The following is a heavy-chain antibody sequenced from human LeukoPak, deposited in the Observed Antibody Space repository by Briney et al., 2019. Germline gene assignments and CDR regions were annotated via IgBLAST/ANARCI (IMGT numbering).Heavy chain of an antibody. V-gene: IGHV1-69*02. CDR2: IIPILGIA. Sequence: SVKVSCKASGGTFSSYTISWVRQAPGQGLEWMGRIIPILGIANYAQKFQGRVTITADKSTSTAYMDLSSLRSEDTAVYYCASDLEEYDFWSGYYTGDYGGQGTLVTVSS. J-gene: IGHJ4*02. D-gene: IGHD3-3*01. CDR3: ASDLEEYDFWSGYYTGDY. CDR1: GGTFSSYT.